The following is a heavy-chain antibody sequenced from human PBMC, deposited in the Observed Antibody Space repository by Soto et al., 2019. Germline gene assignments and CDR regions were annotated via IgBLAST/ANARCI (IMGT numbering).Heavy chain of an antibody. CDR3: ARDRRDTREPGITIFQGPTYYSGMDV. CDR2: IIPIFGTA. Sequence: SVKVSCKASGGTFSSYAISWVRQAPGQGLEWMGGIIPIFGTANYAQKFQGRVTITADESTSTAYMELSSLRSEDTAVYYCARDRRDTREPGITIFQGPTYYSGMDVWGQGTTVTVYS. V-gene: IGHV1-69*13. D-gene: IGHD3-3*01. CDR1: GGTFSSYA. J-gene: IGHJ6*02.